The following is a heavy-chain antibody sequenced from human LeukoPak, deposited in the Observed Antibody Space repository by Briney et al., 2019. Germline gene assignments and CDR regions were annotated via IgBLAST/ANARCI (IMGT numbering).Heavy chain of an antibody. CDR3: AKDLASWFFDL. Sequence: GGSLRLSCAASGFTFSSYWMTWVRQAPGKGLEWVANIKQDGSEKYYVDSVKGRFTISRDNAKSSLYLQMNSLRVEDTAVYYCAKDLASWFFDLWGRGTLVTVSS. CDR1: GFTFSSYW. J-gene: IGHJ2*01. CDR2: IKQDGSEK. V-gene: IGHV3-7*01.